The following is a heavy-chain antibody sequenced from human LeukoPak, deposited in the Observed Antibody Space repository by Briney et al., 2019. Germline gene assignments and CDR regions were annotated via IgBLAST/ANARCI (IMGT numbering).Heavy chain of an antibody. CDR2: ISSSSSYI. CDR3: ARESYSSGWYTGYYYYGMDV. CDR1: GFTFSSYS. Sequence: PGGSLRLSCAASGFTFSSYSMNWVRQAPGKGLEWVSSISSSSSYIYYADSVKGRFTISRDNAKNSLYLQMNSLRAEDTAVYYCARESYSSGWYTGYYYYGMDVWGQGTTVTVSS. D-gene: IGHD6-19*01. J-gene: IGHJ6*02. V-gene: IGHV3-21*01.